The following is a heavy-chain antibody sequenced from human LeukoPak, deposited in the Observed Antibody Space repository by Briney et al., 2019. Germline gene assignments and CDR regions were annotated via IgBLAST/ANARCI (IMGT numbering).Heavy chain of an antibody. CDR3: ARDALRILPGNYLDY. CDR1: GFTFSSYA. V-gene: IGHV3-30-3*01. CDR2: ISYDGSNK. J-gene: IGHJ4*02. Sequence: GGSLRLSCAASGFTFSSYAMHWVRQAPGKGLEWVAVISYDGSNKYYADSVKGRFTISRDNSKNTLYLQMNSLRAEDTAVYYCARDALRILPGNYLDYWGQGTLVTVSS. D-gene: IGHD2-15*01.